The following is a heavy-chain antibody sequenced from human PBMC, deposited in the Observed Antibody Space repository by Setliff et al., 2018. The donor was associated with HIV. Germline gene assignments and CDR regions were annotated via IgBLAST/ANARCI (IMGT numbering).Heavy chain of an antibody. CDR1: GFSITRSYY. CDR3: ARDPIYCGGDCYGDY. J-gene: IGHJ4*02. Sequence: SETLSLTCTVSGFSITRSYYWGWMRQPPGKGLEWIGSIYHDGTTYYNPSLKSRVTLSVDTSKNQFSLNLSSVTAADTAVYYCARDPIYCGGDCYGDYWGQGTLVTVS. V-gene: IGHV4-38-2*02. D-gene: IGHD2-21*02. CDR2: IYHDGTT.